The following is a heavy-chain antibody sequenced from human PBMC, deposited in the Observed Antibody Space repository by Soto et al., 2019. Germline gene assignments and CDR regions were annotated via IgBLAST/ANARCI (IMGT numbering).Heavy chain of an antibody. V-gene: IGHV3-23*01. CDR3: VKDSPVSGKYQDLDY. J-gene: IGHJ4*02. CDR2: LTPDGETT. CDR1: GFNFRGEA. D-gene: IGHD1-26*01. Sequence: GGSLRLSCAASGFNFRGEAMTWVRQAPGKGLEWISALTPDGETTYYINSVKGRFTIXXXXXXXXXXXXXXXXXXXXXXXYCCVKDSPVSGKYQDLDYWGQGTLVTVSS.